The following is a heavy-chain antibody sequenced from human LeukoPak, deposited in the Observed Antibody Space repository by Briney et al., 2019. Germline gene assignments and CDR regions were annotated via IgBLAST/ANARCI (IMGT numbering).Heavy chain of an antibody. CDR3: AGSSTSSTFDY. CDR1: GFTFSRNV. J-gene: IGHJ4*02. CDR2: IKQDGSEK. D-gene: IGHD2-2*01. V-gene: IGHV3-7*01. Sequence: PGGSLRLSCAASGFTFSRNVMHWVRQAPGKGLEWVANIKQDGSEKYYVDSVKGRFTISRDNAKNSPYLQMNSLRAEDTAVYYCAGSSTSSTFDYWGQGTLVTVSS.